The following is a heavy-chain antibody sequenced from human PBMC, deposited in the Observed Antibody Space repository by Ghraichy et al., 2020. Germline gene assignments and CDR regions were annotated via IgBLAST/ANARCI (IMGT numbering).Heavy chain of an antibody. J-gene: IGHJ4*02. D-gene: IGHD6-13*01. Sequence: GGSLRLSCAASGFTVSSNYMSWVRQAPGKGLEWVSVIYSGGSTYYADSVKGRFTISRDNSKNTLYLQMNSLRAEDTAVYYCARDGGPSSWYWFDYWGQGTLVTVSS. V-gene: IGHV3-66*01. CDR2: IYSGGST. CDR3: ARDGGPSSWYWFDY. CDR1: GFTVSSNY.